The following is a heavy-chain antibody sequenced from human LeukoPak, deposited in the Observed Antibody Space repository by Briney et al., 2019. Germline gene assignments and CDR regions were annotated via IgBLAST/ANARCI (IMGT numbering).Heavy chain of an antibody. Sequence: RASVTVSCTASGYTFTGYYMHWVRQAPGQGLEWMGWINPNSGGTNYAQKFQGRVTMTRDTSISTAYMELSRLRSDDTAVYYCARDRRQLRLFDYWGQGTLVTVSS. CDR1: GYTFTGYY. D-gene: IGHD4-17*01. V-gene: IGHV1-2*02. CDR2: INPNSGGT. CDR3: ARDRRQLRLFDY. J-gene: IGHJ4*02.